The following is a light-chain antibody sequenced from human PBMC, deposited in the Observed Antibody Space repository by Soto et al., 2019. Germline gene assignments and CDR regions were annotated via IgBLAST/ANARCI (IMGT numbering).Light chain of an antibody. J-gene: IGKJ2*01. CDR3: QQLNSYPYT. CDR2: AAS. CDR1: QGIRND. V-gene: IGKV1-6*01. Sequence: AIQMTQSPSSLSASVGDSVTITCRASQGIRNDLGWYQQKPGKAPKLLVYAASSLQSGVPLRFSGTGSGTDFTLTISSLQPDDFATYYCQQLNSYPYTFGQGTKLEIK.